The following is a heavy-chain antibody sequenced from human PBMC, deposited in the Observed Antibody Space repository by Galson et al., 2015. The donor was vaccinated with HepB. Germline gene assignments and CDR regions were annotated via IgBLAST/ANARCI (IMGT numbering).Heavy chain of an antibody. V-gene: IGHV3-48*01. CDR2: IDNTGSEI. D-gene: IGHD5-12*01. CDR1: GIPFSKSS. Sequence: SLRLSCAASGIPFSKSSMNRVRQAPGKGLEWLSYIDNTGSEIYYADSVKGRFTISRDNAKNSLYLEMNSLEAEDTAVYYCARRGYQLGFDFWGQGTLVTVSS. CDR3: ARRGYQLGFDF. J-gene: IGHJ4*02.